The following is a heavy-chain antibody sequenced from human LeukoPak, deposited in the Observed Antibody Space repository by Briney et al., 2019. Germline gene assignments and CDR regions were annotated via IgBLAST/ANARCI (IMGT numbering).Heavy chain of an antibody. J-gene: IGHJ4*02. V-gene: IGHV3-21*01. CDR2: ISSSSSYI. D-gene: IGHD3-22*01. CDR3: AREPIYYYDSSGYYYFDY. CDR1: GFTFSSYS. Sequence: PGGPLRLSCAASGFTFSSYSMNWVRQAPGKGLEWVSSISSSSSYIYYADSVKGRFTISRDSAKNSLYLQMNSLRAEDTAVYYCAREPIYYYDSSGYYYFDYWGQGTLVTVSS.